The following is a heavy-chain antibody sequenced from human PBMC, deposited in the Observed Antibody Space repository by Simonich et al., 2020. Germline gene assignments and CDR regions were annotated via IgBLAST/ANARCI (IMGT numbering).Heavy chain of an antibody. Sequence: GGGVAQPGRSLRLSCAASGFPFSSYAMHWVRQAPGKGLVWVAVISYDGSNKDYADSVKGRFTISRDNSKNTLYLQMNSLRAEDTAVYCCARDLGSSYYFDYWGQGTLVTVSS. J-gene: IGHJ4*02. CDR2: ISYDGSNK. D-gene: IGHD6-6*01. CDR1: GFPFSSYA. CDR3: ARDLGSSYYFDY. V-gene: IGHV3-30*07.